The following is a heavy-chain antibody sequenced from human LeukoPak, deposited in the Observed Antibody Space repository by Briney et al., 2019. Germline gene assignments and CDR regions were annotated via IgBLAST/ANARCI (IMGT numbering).Heavy chain of an antibody. D-gene: IGHD5-24*01. V-gene: IGHV3-74*01. CDR1: GFTFSSYW. Sequence: GGSLRLSCAASGFTFSSYWMHWVGQAPGKGLVWVSRINSDGSSTSYADSVKGRFTISRDNAKNTLYLQMNSLRAEDTAVYYCARASEMATGDAFDIWGQGTMVTVSS. J-gene: IGHJ3*02. CDR3: ARASEMATGDAFDI. CDR2: INSDGSST.